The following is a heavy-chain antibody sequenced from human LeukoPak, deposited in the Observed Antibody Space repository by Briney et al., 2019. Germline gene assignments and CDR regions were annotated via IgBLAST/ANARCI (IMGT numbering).Heavy chain of an antibody. J-gene: IGHJ4*02. D-gene: IGHD3-3*01. V-gene: IGHV5-51*01. CDR2: IYPGDADT. CDR1: GYTFSSYW. Sequence: GESLKISCKGSGYTFSSYWIGWVRQMPGKGLEWMGIIYPGDADTRYSPSLQGQVTISVDTSIGTAYLQWSSLKASDTAIYYCARQNDFRLDYWGQGTLVTVSS. CDR3: ARQNDFRLDY.